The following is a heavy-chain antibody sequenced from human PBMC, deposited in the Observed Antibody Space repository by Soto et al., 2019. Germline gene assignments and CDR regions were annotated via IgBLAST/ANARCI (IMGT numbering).Heavy chain of an antibody. V-gene: IGHV4-59*08. CDR1: GGSISSYY. Sequence: QVQLQESGPGLVRPSETLSLICTVSGGSISSYYWSWIRQPPGKGLEWIGYIYYSGTTRYHPSLKRRVTISVDTSKNQFSLKLSSLTAADTAVYHCARHVPNCSDSSHCAYGLDVWGQGTTVTVSS. J-gene: IGHJ6*01. CDR3: ARHVPNCSDSSHCAYGLDV. D-gene: IGHD2-15*01. CDR2: IYYSGTT.